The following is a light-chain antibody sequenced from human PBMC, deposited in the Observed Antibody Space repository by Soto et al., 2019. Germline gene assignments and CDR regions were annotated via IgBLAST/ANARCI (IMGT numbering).Light chain of an antibody. CDR1: ESVSSH. CDR3: QQRSNWPPIT. CDR2: GAS. V-gene: IGKV3-11*01. Sequence: EVVMTQSPATLSVSPGQRATLSCRASESVSSHLAWYQQKPGQAPRLLIYGASTRATDVPARFSGSGSGTDFTLTISSLEPEDFAVYYCQQRSNWPPITFGQGTRLEIK. J-gene: IGKJ5*01.